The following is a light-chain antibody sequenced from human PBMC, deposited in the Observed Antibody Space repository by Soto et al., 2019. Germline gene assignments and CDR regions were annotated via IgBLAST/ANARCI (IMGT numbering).Light chain of an antibody. J-gene: IGKJ4*01. CDR2: GAS. V-gene: IGKV3-20*01. CDR1: QSVSYTY. CDR3: QHYGSLVLT. Sequence: EIVSTQSPGTLSLSPGERATLSCRASQSVSYTYLAWYQQKPGQAPRLLIYGASSRATGIPDRFSGSGSGTDFTLTISRLEPEDFAVYYCQHYGSLVLTFGGGTKVEIK.